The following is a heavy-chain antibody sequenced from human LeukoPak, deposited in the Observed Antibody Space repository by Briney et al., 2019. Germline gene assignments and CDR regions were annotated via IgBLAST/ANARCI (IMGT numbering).Heavy chain of an antibody. CDR1: GVSMTTYY. D-gene: IGHD3-22*01. CDR2: IFYSGST. V-gene: IGHV4-59*08. J-gene: IGHJ4*02. Sequence: SETLSLTCTVSGVSMTTYYWSWIRQPPGKGLEWIGYIFYSGSTNYNPSLKSRVTLSVDTSKNQFSLRLSSVTAADTAVYYCARLQFGSRDYHEADYWGQGTLVTVSS. CDR3: ARLQFGSRDYHEADY.